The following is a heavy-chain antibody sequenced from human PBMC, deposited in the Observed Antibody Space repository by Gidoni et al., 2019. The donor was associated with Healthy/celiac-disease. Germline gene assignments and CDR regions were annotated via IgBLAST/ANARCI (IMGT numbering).Heavy chain of an antibody. CDR1: GGTFSSYA. CDR2: IIPILGIA. CDR3: ARGRTRPQLVPPLSYGMDV. J-gene: IGHJ6*02. V-gene: IGHV1-69*04. Sequence: QVQLVQSGAEVKKPGSSVKVSCKASGGTFSSYAISWVRQATGQGLEWMGRIIPILGIANYAQKFQGRVTITADKSTGTAYMELSSLRSEDTAVYYCARGRTRPQLVPPLSYGMDVWGQGTTVTVSS. D-gene: IGHD6-6*01.